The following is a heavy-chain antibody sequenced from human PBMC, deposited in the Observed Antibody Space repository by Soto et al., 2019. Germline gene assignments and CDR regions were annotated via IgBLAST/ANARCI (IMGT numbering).Heavy chain of an antibody. D-gene: IGHD6-6*01. CDR3: ARDPFIAARGVPTTGGMDV. CDR2: IYYSGST. J-gene: IGHJ6*02. V-gene: IGHV4-31*03. Sequence: SETLSLTCTVSGGSISSGGYYWSWIRQHPGKGLEWIGYIYYSGSTYYNPSLKSRVTISVDTSKNQFSLKLSSVTAADTAVYYCARDPFIAARGVPTTGGMDVWGQGTTLTVSS. CDR1: GGSISSGGYY.